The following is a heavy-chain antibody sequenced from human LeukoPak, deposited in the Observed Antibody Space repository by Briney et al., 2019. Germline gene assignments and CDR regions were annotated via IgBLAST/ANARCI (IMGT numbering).Heavy chain of an antibody. CDR1: GFTFSSYG. D-gene: IGHD6-13*01. Sequence: SGGSLRLSCAASGFTFSSYGMHWVRQAPGKGLEWVAFIRYDGSDKYYADSVKGRFTISRDNSKNTLYLQMNSLRAEDTAVYYCAKAPSIAAAGTIWYFHHWGQGTLVTVSS. CDR2: IRYDGSDK. J-gene: IGHJ1*01. CDR3: AKAPSIAAAGTIWYFHH. V-gene: IGHV3-30*02.